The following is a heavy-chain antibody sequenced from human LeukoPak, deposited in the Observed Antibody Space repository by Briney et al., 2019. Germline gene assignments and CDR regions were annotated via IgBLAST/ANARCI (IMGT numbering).Heavy chain of an antibody. D-gene: IGHD3-10*01. V-gene: IGHV3-64*04. CDR3: AKDGVLLWFGELSTNNFDY. CDR1: GFTFSSYA. J-gene: IGHJ4*02. CDR2: ISSNGGST. Sequence: AGGSLRLSCSASGFTFSSYAMHWVRQAPGKGLEYVSAISSNGGSTYYADSVKGRFTISRDNSKNTLYLQMNSLRAEDTAVYYCAKDGVLLWFGELSTNNFDYWGQGTLVTVSS.